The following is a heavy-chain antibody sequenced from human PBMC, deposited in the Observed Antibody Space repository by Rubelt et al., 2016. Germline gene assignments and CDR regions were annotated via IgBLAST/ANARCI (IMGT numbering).Heavy chain of an antibody. CDR2: INPNNGVT. V-gene: IGHV1-2*06. CDR3: AREYSYAYYFDY. J-gene: IGHJ4*02. Sequence: QVQLVQSGTEVERPGASVKVSCKASGYTFTTYYMHWVRQAPGQGPEWMGRINPNNGVTNSAQKFQGRVTMTRDTSISTAYLDLSGLGSDDTALYYCAREYSYAYYFDYWGLGTLVTVSS. CDR1: GYTFTTYY. D-gene: IGHD3-16*01.